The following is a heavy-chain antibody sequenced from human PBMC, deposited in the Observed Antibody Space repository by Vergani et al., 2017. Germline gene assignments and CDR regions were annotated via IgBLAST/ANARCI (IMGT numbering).Heavy chain of an antibody. J-gene: IGHJ4*02. D-gene: IGHD3-16*01. CDR2: INPIDSKI. V-gene: IGHV5-51*01. CDR1: ESSFISNE. CDR3: TRHVPGGHGACLHFDH. Sequence: EVMLVQSGADVKKPGVSLNISCKYSESSFISNEIAWVRQMSGKGLQCMGNINPIDSKIAYSPSFQGQAIMSRDKSITTAYLQWRSLKVSDTAIYYCTRHVPGGHGACLHFDHWGQGTQVTVSS.